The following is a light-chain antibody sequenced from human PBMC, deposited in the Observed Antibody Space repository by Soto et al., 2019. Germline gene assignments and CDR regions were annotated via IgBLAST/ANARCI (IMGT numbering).Light chain of an antibody. CDR2: DAF. V-gene: IGKV3-11*01. CDR3: QQRSNWPST. J-gene: IGKJ4*01. Sequence: EIVLQQDPGTLSLSPGESANLSCKASQSVRSYLAWYQQKPGQAPRLLISDAFKRSTGIPARFSGSGSGTDFTITISSIEPEDFAVYYCQQRSNWPSTFGGGTKVEIK. CDR1: QSVRSY.